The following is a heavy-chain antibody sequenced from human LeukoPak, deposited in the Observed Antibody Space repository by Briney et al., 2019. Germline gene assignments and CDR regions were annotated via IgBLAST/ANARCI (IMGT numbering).Heavy chain of an antibody. D-gene: IGHD1-26*01. CDR3: AKDGPRVWELPTDY. J-gene: IGHJ4*02. V-gene: IGHV3-30*02. Sequence: GGSLRLSCAASGFTFSSYGMHWVRQAPGKGLEWVAFIRYDGSNKYYADSVKGRFTISRDNSKNTLYLQMNSLRAEDTAVYYCAKDGPRVWELPTDYWGQGTLVTVSS. CDR2: IRYDGSNK. CDR1: GFTFSSYG.